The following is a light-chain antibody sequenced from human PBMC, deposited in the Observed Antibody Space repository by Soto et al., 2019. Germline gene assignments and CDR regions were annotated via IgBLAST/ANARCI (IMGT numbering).Light chain of an antibody. Sequence: DIVMTQSPDSLTVSLGERATINCKSSQSVLYSSNNKNYLAWYQQKPGQPPKLLIYWASTRESGVPERFSGSGSETDFTLTISSLQAEDLAVYACQQDYRTPLTVGGGTQVEIK. CDR3: QQDYRTPLT. CDR2: WAS. J-gene: IGKJ4*01. V-gene: IGKV4-1*01. CDR1: QSVLYSSNNKNY.